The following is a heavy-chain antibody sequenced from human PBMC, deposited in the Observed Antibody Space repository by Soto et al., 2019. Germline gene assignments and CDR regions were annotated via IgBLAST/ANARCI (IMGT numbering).Heavy chain of an antibody. CDR3: SGGVGDAF. D-gene: IGHD1-26*01. CDR2: VNSDGSSV. V-gene: IGHV3-74*01. CDR1: GFTFSTFW. Sequence: PGGSLRLSCETSGFTFSTFWMHWVRQAPGKGLVWVSRVNSDGSSVSYADSVKGRFTITRDNAKNTLYLQMNSLRVGDTAMYYCSGGVGDAFWGQGTLVTVSS. J-gene: IGHJ4*02.